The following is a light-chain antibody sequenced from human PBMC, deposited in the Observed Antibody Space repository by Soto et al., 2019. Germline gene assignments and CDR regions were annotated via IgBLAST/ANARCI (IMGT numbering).Light chain of an antibody. V-gene: IGLV2-14*01. CDR3: SSSTSSSTLDV. CDR2: EVS. J-gene: IGLJ1*01. CDR1: SSDVGGYNY. Sequence: QSALTQPASVSGSPGQSITISCTGTSSDVGGYNYVSWYQQHPGKAPKLMIYEVSNRPSGVSNRFSGSKSGNTASLTISGLQAEDEAEYYCSSSTSSSTLDVFGTGTKVTVL.